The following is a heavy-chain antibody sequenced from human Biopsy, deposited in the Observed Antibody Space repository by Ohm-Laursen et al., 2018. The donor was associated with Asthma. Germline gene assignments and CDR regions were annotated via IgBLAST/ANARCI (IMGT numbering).Heavy chain of an antibody. J-gene: IGHJ4*02. V-gene: IGHV1-69*01. CDR2: INSVFGTT. CDR3: ARKAGSCISRTCYSLDF. CDR1: GGTFNTYV. D-gene: IGHD2-2*01. Sequence: SSVKVSCTSLGGTFNTYVIGWVRQAPGQGLEWMGGINSVFGTTTYPQKFQDRVTITADDSTSTAYMELSSLRSEDTAVYYCARKAGSCISRTCYSLDFWGQGTLVTVSS.